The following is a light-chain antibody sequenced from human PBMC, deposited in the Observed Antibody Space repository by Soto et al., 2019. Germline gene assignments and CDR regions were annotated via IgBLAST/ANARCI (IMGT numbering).Light chain of an antibody. CDR2: DGS. V-gene: IGLV2-23*01. Sequence: QSALTQPASVSGSPGQSITISCTGTSSDVGSYNLVSWYQQHPGKAPKLMIYDGSNRPSGVSNRFSGAKSGNTASLTISGLQAEDEADYYSCAYAGSSTPRVFGGGTQMTVL. CDR3: CAYAGSSTPRV. J-gene: IGLJ3*02. CDR1: SSDVGSYNL.